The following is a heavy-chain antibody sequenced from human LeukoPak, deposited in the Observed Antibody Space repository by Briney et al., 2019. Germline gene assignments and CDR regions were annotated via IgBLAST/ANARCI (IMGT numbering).Heavy chain of an antibody. D-gene: IGHD5-18*01. J-gene: IGHJ4*02. CDR2: IKQDGSEK. V-gene: IGHV3-7*03. Sequence: GGSLRLSCAASGFTFSTYWMNWFRQAPGAGLEWVASIKQDGSEKYYVDSVKGRFTISRDNAKNSLYLQMSSLRVEDTAVYYCARDPRGITALVDYFDYWGQGTLVTVSS. CDR1: GFTFSTYW. CDR3: ARDPRGITALVDYFDY.